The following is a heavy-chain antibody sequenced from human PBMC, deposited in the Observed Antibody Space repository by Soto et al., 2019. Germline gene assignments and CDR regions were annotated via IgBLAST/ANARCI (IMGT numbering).Heavy chain of an antibody. Sequence: QVQLVQSGAEVKKPGASVKVSCKASGYTFTSYGISWVRQAPGQGLEWMGWISAYNGNTNYAQKLQGRVTMTTDTSTSTAYMELRSLRSDDTAMYYCARVWLWTLYSSSHNWFDPWGQGTLVTVSS. J-gene: IGHJ5*02. CDR2: ISAYNGNT. D-gene: IGHD6-13*01. CDR1: GYTFTSYG. CDR3: ARVWLWTLYSSSHNWFDP. V-gene: IGHV1-18*01.